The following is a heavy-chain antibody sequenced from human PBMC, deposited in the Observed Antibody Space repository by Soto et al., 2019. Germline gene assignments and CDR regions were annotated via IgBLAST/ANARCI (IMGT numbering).Heavy chain of an antibody. J-gene: IGHJ4*02. D-gene: IGHD3-3*01. Sequence: QVTLKESGPVLVKPTETLTLTCTVSGFSLSNARMGVSWIRQPPGKALEWLAHIFSNDEKSYSTSLKSRLTISKHTSNSQVVLTMTNMDPVDTATYYCARGDTYYDFWSGYYPPNYYFDYWGQGTLVTVSS. CDR3: ARGDTYYDFWSGYYPPNYYFDY. CDR2: IFSNDEK. V-gene: IGHV2-26*01. CDR1: GFSLSNARMG.